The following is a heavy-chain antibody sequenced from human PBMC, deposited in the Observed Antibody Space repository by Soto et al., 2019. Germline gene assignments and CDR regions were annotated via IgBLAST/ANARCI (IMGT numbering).Heavy chain of an antibody. J-gene: IGHJ6*02. Sequence: ASVKVSCKASGYTFTGYYMHWVRQAPGQGLEWMGWINPNSGGTNYAQKFQGWVTMTRDTSISTAYMELSRLRSDDTAVYYCARSGVTTDGYYYGMDVWGQGTTVTVSS. CDR1: GYTFTGYY. CDR2: INPNSGGT. D-gene: IGHD4-4*01. V-gene: IGHV1-2*04. CDR3: ARSGVTTDGYYYGMDV.